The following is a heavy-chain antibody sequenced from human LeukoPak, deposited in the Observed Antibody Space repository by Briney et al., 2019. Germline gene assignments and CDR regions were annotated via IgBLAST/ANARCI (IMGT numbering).Heavy chain of an antibody. D-gene: IGHD3-22*01. Sequence: GGSLRLSCAASGFTFSDSAVHWVRQASGKGLEWVGRIRSKAKSYATAYAASVRGRFTISRDDSETTAYLQMNSLKTEDTAVYYCTHYYDGSGYYGAFDSWGQGTMVTVSS. V-gene: IGHV3-73*01. CDR3: THYYDGSGYYGAFDS. CDR2: IRSKAKSYAT. CDR1: GFTFSDSA. J-gene: IGHJ3*02.